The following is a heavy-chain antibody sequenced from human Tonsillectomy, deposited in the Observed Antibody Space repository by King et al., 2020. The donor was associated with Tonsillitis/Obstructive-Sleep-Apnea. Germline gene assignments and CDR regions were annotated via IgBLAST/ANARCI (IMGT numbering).Heavy chain of an antibody. V-gene: IGHV3-23*04. CDR3: AKDLNHFWSGYYAWFDP. D-gene: IGHD3-3*02. CDR1: GFTFSSYA. J-gene: IGHJ5*02. CDR2: ISGSGGST. Sequence: VQLVQSGGGLVQPGGSLRLSCAASGFTFSSYAMSWVRQAPGKGLEWVSAISGSGGSTYYADSVKGRFTISRDNSKNTLYLQMNSLRAEDTAVYYCAKDLNHFWSGYYAWFDPWGQGTLVTVSS.